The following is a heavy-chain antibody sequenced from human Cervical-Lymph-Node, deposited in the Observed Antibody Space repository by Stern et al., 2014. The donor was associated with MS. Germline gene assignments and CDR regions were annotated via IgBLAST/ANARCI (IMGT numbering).Heavy chain of an antibody. CDR2: IKQDGSEK. J-gene: IGHJ4*02. CDR3: GRDEPASSYYIH. D-gene: IGHD2-2*02. Sequence: EVQLVESGGALVQPGGSLRLSCAASGFIFNNYWMTWLRQAPGKGLEWLANIKQDGSEKFYVNSVKGRFTISRDNAKNSPYLQMVALIPETTAFFYWGRDEPASSYYIHGGRGPLVTVPS. CDR1: GFIFNNYW. V-gene: IGHV3-7*01.